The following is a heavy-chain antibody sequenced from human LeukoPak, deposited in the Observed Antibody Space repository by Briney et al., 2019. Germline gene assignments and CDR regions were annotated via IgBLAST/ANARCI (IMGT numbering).Heavy chain of an antibody. D-gene: IGHD3-10*01. CDR1: GGSISSYY. CDR2: IYYSGST. CDR3: ARHPGFGELLGYFDY. V-gene: IGHV4-59*08. Sequence: SETLSLTCTVSGGSISSYYWSWIRQPPGKGLEWIGYIYYSGSTNYNPSLKSRVTISVDTSKNQFSLKLSTVTAADAAVYYCARHPGFGELLGYFDYWGQGTLVTVCS. J-gene: IGHJ4*02.